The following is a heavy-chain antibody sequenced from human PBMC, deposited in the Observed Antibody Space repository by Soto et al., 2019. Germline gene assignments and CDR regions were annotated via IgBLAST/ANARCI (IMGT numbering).Heavy chain of an antibody. D-gene: IGHD6-13*01. CDR3: ARDPYEGSSSFS. CDR2: INPNSGGT. CDR1: GYTFTGYY. Sequence: ASLKVSCKAPGYTFTGYYMHWVRQAPGQGLEWMGWINPNSGGTNYAQKFQGRVTMTRDTSISTAYMELSRLRSDDTAVYYCARDPYEGSSSFSWGQGTLVTVSS. J-gene: IGHJ5*02. V-gene: IGHV1-2*02.